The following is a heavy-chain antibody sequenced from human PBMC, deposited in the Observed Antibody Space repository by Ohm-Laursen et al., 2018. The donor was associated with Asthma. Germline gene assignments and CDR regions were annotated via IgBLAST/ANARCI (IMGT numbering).Heavy chain of an antibody. Sequence: SLRLSCAASGFTFNKHHMTWVRQAPGKGLEWVSAIDGSGGRTYYADSVNGRFTVSRDDSKNTLYLQMNSLRPDDTAVYYCARDSKSRYGDYEVYWGQGTLVTVSS. J-gene: IGHJ4*02. CDR1: GFTFNKHH. CDR2: IDGSGGRT. V-gene: IGHV3-23*01. CDR3: ARDSKSRYGDYEVY. D-gene: IGHD4-17*01.